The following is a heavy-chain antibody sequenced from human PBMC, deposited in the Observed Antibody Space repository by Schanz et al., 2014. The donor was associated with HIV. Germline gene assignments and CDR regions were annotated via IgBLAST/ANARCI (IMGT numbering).Heavy chain of an antibody. V-gene: IGHV3-30*03. Sequence: QVQLVESGGALVQPGRFLRLSCAASGFTFTTYGMQWVRQAPGKGLEWVAVISSDGSNKYYADSVKGRFTISRDNSKNTLYLQMNSLRAEDTAVYYCARENWDVAIGYSWGQGVLVIVSA. CDR1: GFTFTTYG. J-gene: IGHJ5*02. D-gene: IGHD1-1*01. CDR3: ARENWDVAIGYS. CDR2: ISSDGSNK.